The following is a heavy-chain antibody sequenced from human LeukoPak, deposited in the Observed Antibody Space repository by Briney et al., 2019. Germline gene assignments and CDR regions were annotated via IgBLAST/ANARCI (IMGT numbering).Heavy chain of an antibody. CDR2: IIPIFGIA. V-gene: IGHV1-69*04. CDR1: GGTFSSYA. CDR3: AGGYSSSWYYYYGMDV. D-gene: IGHD6-13*01. J-gene: IGHJ6*04. Sequence: ASVKVSCKASGGTFSSYAISWVRQAPGQGLEWMGRIIPIFGIANYAQKFQGRVTITADKSTSTAYMELSSLRSEDTAVYYCAGGYSSSWYYYYGMDVWGKGTTVTVSS.